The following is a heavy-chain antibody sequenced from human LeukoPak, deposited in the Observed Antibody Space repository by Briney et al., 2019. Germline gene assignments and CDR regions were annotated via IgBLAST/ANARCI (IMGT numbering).Heavy chain of an antibody. Sequence: PGGSLRLSSAASGFTFSSYEMTWVRQAPGKGLEWVANIKQDGSEKYYVDSVKGRFTISRDNAKNSVYLQMNSLRAEDTAVYYCARRHHFGFLDSWGQGTLVTVSS. CDR1: GFTFSSYE. D-gene: IGHD3-10*01. J-gene: IGHJ4*02. CDR3: ARRHHFGFLDS. V-gene: IGHV3-7*04. CDR2: IKQDGSEK.